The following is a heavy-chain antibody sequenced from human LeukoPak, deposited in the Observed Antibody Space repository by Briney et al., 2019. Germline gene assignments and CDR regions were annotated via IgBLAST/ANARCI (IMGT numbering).Heavy chain of an antibody. J-gene: IGHJ6*03. V-gene: IGHV3-23*01. CDR1: GFTFSSYG. CDR2: ISGNGDRT. Sequence: GGSLRLSCAASGFTFSSYGMSWVRQAPGKGLEWVSGISGNGDRTYYADSVKGRFSISRDNSKNTLYLRMNSLRAEDTAVYYCAKGGRTGKSISMIRGVRNYYYYMDVWGKGTTVTISS. D-gene: IGHD3-10*01. CDR3: AKGGRTGKSISMIRGVRNYYYYMDV.